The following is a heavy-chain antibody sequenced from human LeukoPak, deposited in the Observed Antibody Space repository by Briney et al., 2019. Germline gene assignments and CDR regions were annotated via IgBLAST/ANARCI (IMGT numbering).Heavy chain of an antibody. D-gene: IGHD2-15*01. V-gene: IGHV3-53*01. J-gene: IGHJ4*02. CDR2: MYGSGAR. Sequence: PGGSLRLSCVASEFNVSNNYMSWVRQAPGKGLEWVSVMYGSGARYYAASMNGRFTISRDNSKNTLYLQMNSLRGDDTAVYYCARKRGSFLDYWGQGTPVIVS. CDR3: ARKRGSFLDY. CDR1: EFNVSNNY.